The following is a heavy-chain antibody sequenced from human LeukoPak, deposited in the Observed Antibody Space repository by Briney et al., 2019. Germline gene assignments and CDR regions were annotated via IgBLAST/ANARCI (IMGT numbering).Heavy chain of an antibody. CDR3: AREKWELLRHFDY. Sequence: PGGSLRLSCAASGFTFRNHWMHWVRQTPGKGLVWVSRISSDGSSTTYADSVKGRFTISRDNAKNTLYLQMNNLRVEDTAMYYCAREKWELLRHFDYWGQGTLVTVSS. V-gene: IGHV3-74*03. D-gene: IGHD1-26*01. CDR2: ISSDGSST. J-gene: IGHJ4*02. CDR1: GFTFRNHW.